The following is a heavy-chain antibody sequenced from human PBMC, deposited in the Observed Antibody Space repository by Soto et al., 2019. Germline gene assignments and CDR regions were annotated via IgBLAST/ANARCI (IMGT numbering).Heavy chain of an antibody. CDR3: ASYSSGWYAVSY. V-gene: IGHV4-61*01. D-gene: IGHD6-19*01. Sequence: QVQLQESGPGLVKPSETLSLTCTVSGGSVSSGSYYWSWIRQPPGKGLEWIGYIYYSGSTNYNPSLKSRVTISVDTSKNQFSLKLSSVTAEDTAVYYCASYSSGWYAVSYWGHGTLVTVSS. CDR2: IYYSGST. J-gene: IGHJ4*01. CDR1: GGSVSSGSYY.